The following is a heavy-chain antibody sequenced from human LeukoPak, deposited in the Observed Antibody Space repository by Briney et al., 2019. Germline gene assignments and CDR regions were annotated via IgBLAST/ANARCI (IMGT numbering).Heavy chain of an antibody. V-gene: IGHV4-34*01. CDR2: INHSGST. J-gene: IGHJ4*02. D-gene: IGHD4-23*01. CDR1: GWSFSGYY. Sequence: SETLSLTCAAYGWSFSGYYWSWIRQPPGKGLEWIGEINHSGSTNYNPSLKSRVTISVDTSKNQYSLKLSSVTAADTAVYYCARGDGGSPYDYWGQGTLVTVSS. CDR3: ARGDGGSPYDY.